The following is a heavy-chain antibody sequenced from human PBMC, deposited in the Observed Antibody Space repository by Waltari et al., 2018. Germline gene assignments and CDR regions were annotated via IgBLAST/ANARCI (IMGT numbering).Heavy chain of an antibody. Sequence: QVQLQQWGAGLLKPSETLSLTCAVYGGSFSGYYWSWIRQPPGKGLEWIGEINHSGSTNYNPSLKSRVTISVDTSKNQFSLKLSSVTAADTAVYYCARPYYGSGSNWFDPWGQGTLVTVSS. CDR2: INHSGST. D-gene: IGHD3-10*01. V-gene: IGHV4-34*01. CDR1: GGSFSGYY. J-gene: IGHJ5*02. CDR3: ARPYYGSGSNWFDP.